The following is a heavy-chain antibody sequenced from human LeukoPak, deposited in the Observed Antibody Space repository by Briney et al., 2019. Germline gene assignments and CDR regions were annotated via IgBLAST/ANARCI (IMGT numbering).Heavy chain of an antibody. CDR3: ARDRPFYGSGSYYNP. CDR2: IKQDGSEK. D-gene: IGHD3-10*01. Sequence: PGGSPRLSCAASGFTFSSYWMSWVRQAPGKGLEWVANIKQDGSEKYYVDSVKGRFTISRDNAKNSLYLQMNSLRAEDTAVYYCARDRPFYGSGSYYNPWGQGTLVTVSS. J-gene: IGHJ5*02. V-gene: IGHV3-7*03. CDR1: GFTFSSYW.